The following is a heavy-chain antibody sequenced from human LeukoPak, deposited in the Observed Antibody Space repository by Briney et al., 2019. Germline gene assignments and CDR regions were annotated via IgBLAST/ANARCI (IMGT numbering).Heavy chain of an antibody. D-gene: IGHD3-22*01. Sequence: ASVKVSCKVSGYTLTEIPMHWVRQAPGKGLEWMGGFDAEDGETIYAQKFQGRVTMTEDTSTDTAYMELSSLRSEDTAVYYCATDPLLGKYDSSGYLDYWGQGTLVTVSS. J-gene: IGHJ4*02. CDR3: ATDPLLGKYDSSGYLDY. V-gene: IGHV1-24*01. CDR2: FDAEDGET. CDR1: GYTLTEIP.